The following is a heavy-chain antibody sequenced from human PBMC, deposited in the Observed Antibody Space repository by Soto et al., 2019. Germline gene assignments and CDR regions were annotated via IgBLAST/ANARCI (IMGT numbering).Heavy chain of an antibody. D-gene: IGHD5-12*01. CDR1: GFTFSTYR. V-gene: IGHV3-21*01. CDR3: ARETSGYPLDY. Sequence: EVQLVESGGGLVKPGGSLRLSCAASGFTFSTYRMNWVRQAPGKGLEWVSSITSSSSYIYYADSVKGRFTISRDNAKNSLYRQMNSLRAEDTAVYYCARETSGYPLDYWGQGTLVTVSS. J-gene: IGHJ4*02. CDR2: ITSSSSYI.